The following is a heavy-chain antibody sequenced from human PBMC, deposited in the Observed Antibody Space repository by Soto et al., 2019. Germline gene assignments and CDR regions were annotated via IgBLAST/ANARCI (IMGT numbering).Heavy chain of an antibody. CDR1: GGSFSGYY. J-gene: IGHJ6*02. CDR2: INHSGST. Sequence: SETLSLTCAVYGGSFSGYYWSWIRQPPGKGLEWIGEINHSGSTNYNPSLKSRVTISVDTSKNQFSLKLSSVTAADTAVYYCARRPKSCSSWDGYYYYGMDVWGQGTTVTVSS. V-gene: IGHV4-34*01. CDR3: ARRPKSCSSWDGYYYYGMDV. D-gene: IGHD6-13*01.